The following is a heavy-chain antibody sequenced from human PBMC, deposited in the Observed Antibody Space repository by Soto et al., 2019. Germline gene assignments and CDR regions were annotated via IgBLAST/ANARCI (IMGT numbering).Heavy chain of an antibody. Sequence: EVPLVESGGGLVQRGGSVRLSCAASGFTLSPYSMNWVRQAPRKGLEWISYISGSSNTINYADSVKGRFTISRENTKNSLYLQMNSLRDEDTAVYYCARGFDLQYGMDVWGQGTTVTVSS. J-gene: IGHJ6*02. D-gene: IGHD3-10*01. V-gene: IGHV3-48*02. CDR2: ISGSSNTI. CDR3: ARGFDLQYGMDV. CDR1: GFTLSPYS.